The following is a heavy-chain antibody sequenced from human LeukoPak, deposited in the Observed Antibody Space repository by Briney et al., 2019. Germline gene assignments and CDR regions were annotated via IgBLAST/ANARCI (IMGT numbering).Heavy chain of an antibody. Sequence: SETLSLTCTVSGGSISSGDYYWSWIRQPPGKGLEWIGYIYYSGSTYYNPSLKSRVTISVDTSKKQFSLKLSSVTAADTAVYYCRHYDSSVSYDYWGQGTLVTVSS. CDR2: IYYSGST. J-gene: IGHJ4*02. CDR1: GGSISSGDYY. D-gene: IGHD3-22*01. V-gene: IGHV4-30-4*03. CDR3: RHYDSSVSYDY.